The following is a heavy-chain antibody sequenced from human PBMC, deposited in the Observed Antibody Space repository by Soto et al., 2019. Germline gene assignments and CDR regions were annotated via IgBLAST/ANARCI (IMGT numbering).Heavy chain of an antibody. J-gene: IGHJ6*02. CDR2: IIPASATE. Sequence: QVHLVQSGAEVKKPGSSVNISCKASGGSFSTYGINWVRKSPGQGHEWMGGIIPASATENYAQKFQGRVTITADKSTNIAHMQMSSLRSEDTAVYYCATAVTAGIYYNYGMDVWGQGTTVTVSS. V-gene: IGHV1-69*14. D-gene: IGHD6-13*01. CDR3: ATAVTAGIYYNYGMDV. CDR1: GGSFSTYG.